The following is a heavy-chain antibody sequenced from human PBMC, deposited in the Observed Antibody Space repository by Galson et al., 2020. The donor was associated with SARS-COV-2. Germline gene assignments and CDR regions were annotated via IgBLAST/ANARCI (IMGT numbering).Heavy chain of an antibody. CDR2: TYHSGST. D-gene: IGHD6-13*01. CDR1: GYSISSGYY. J-gene: IGHJ4*02. V-gene: IGHV4-38-2*01. Sequence: SETLSLTCAASGYSISSGYYRGWIRQPPGKGLEWIGSTYHSGSTYYTPSLKSRVTISVDTSKNQFSLKLSPVTAADTAVYYCARGYGSSWYFGWGQGTLVTGSS. CDR3: ARGYGSSWYFG.